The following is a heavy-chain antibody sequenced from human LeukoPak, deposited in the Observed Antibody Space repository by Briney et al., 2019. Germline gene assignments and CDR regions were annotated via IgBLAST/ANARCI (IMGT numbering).Heavy chain of an antibody. CDR1: GFTFSSYS. Sequence: PGGSLRLSCAASGFTFSSYSMNWVRQALGKGLEWVSSISSSSSYIYYADSVKGRFTISRDNAKNSLYLQMNSLRAEDTALYYCGKDISAGGMDVWGQGTTVTVSS. J-gene: IGHJ6*02. CDR2: ISSSSSYI. D-gene: IGHD3-10*01. V-gene: IGHV3-21*04. CDR3: GKDISAGGMDV.